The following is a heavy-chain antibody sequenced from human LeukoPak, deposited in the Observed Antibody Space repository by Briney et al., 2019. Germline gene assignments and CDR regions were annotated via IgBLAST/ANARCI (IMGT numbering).Heavy chain of an antibody. Sequence: SGGSLRLSCAASGSTFGSYAMSWVRQVPGKGLEWVSTISGSGGTTYYADSVKGRFTISRDNSKNTLYLQVSSLRAEDTAVYYCAKYMGSGSRFFDYWGQGTLVTVSP. CDR1: GSTFGSYA. CDR2: ISGSGGTT. J-gene: IGHJ4*02. V-gene: IGHV3-23*01. D-gene: IGHD6-19*01. CDR3: AKYMGSGSRFFDY.